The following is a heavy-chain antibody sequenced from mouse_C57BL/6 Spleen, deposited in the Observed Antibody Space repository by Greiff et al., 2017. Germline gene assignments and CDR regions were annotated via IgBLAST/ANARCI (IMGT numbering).Heavy chain of an antibody. CDR1: GYTFTSYW. J-gene: IGHJ4*01. V-gene: IGHV1-50*01. D-gene: IGHD1-1*01. CDR2: IDPSDSYT. Sequence: QVQLQQPGAELVKPGASVKLSCKASGYTFTSYWMQWVKQRPGQGLEWIGEIDPSDSYTNYNQKFKGKATLTVDTSSSTAYMQLSSLTSEDSAVYYCASSYYGSSYNYAMDYWGQGTSVTVSS. CDR3: ASSYYGSSYNYAMDY.